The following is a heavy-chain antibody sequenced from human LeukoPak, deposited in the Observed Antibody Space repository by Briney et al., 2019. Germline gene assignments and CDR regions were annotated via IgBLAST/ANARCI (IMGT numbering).Heavy chain of an antibody. D-gene: IGHD3-22*01. V-gene: IGHV4-59*01. CDR2: IHYSGSS. CDR1: GGSITTTY. J-gene: IGHJ4*02. Sequence: SETLSLTCTVSGGSITTTYSGWIRQPPGKGLELICYIHYSGSSDYNPSLQSRVIMSIDTSKNQFSLNLSSVTAADTAVYYCAMYDYSGWHYFTYWGQGTLVTVSS. CDR3: AMYDYSGWHYFTY.